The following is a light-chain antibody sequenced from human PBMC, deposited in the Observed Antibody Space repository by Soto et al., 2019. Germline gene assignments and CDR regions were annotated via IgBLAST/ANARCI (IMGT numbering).Light chain of an antibody. CDR3: TSYAGSNPDV. Sequence: QSALTQPPSASGSHGQSVTISCTGTKNDIGVYDFVSWYQHHPGKAPRLIIYEVVQRPSGVPDRISGSKSGNTASLTVSGLQAADEADYFCTSYAGSNPDVSGSGPKGTVL. CDR1: KNDIGVYDF. CDR2: EVV. J-gene: IGLJ1*01. V-gene: IGLV2-8*01.